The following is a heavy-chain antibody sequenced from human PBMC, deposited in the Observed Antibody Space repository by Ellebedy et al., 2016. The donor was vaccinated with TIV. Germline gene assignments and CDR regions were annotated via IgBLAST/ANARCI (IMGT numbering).Heavy chain of an antibody. CDR1: GYIFRNYG. CDR2: TSTSNGNT. D-gene: IGHD1-14*01. V-gene: IGHV1-18*01. Sequence: AASVKVSCKASGYIFRNYGISWVRQAPGQGLEWIGWTSTSNGNTKYAQKFQGSVTLTTDTSTSTAYMEVKSLRSDDTAAYYCATSLNPETYSYYAMDVWGQGTTVTVSS. J-gene: IGHJ6*02. CDR3: ATSLNPETYSYYAMDV.